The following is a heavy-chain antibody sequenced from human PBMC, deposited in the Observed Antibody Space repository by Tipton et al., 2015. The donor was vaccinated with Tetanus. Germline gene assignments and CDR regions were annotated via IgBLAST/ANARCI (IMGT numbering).Heavy chain of an antibody. CDR3: ARRRSTTSRTVRIDP. D-gene: IGHD2-2*01. CDR2: INHSGST. Sequence: TLSPTCAVHGGSFSGYYWSWIRQPPGKGLEWIGEINHSGSTNYNPSLKSRVTISVDTYKNQFPLKLSSVTAADTAVYYCARRRSTTSRTVRIDPWGQGTLVTVSS. CDR1: GGSFSGYY. J-gene: IGHJ5*02. V-gene: IGHV4-34*01.